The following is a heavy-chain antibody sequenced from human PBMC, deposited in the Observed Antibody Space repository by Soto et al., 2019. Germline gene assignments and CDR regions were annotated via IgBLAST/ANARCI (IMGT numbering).Heavy chain of an antibody. J-gene: IGHJ6*02. CDR3: VRNWRYYGGDYYYGMDA. D-gene: IGHD3-10*01. V-gene: IGHV2-5*02. Sequence: ITLKESGPTLVKTTQTLTLTCTFSGFSLNTGGVGVGWVRQPRGKAMEWLALIYWDDDERYMPSLRSRLNINKYTINNQVVLTMTNMDPEDTATYYCVRNWRYYGGDYYYGMDAWGQGTTATVSS. CDR2: IYWDDDE. CDR1: GFSLNTGGVG.